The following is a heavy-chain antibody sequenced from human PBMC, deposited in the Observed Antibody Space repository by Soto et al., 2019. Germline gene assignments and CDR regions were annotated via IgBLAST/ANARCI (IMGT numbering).Heavy chain of an antibody. CDR3: ARGGISRIYQLPPFDP. D-gene: IGHD2-2*01. V-gene: IGHV4-39*02. J-gene: IGHJ5*02. Sequence: PSETLSLTCIVSGGSISGTTYYWAWIRQPPGKGLEWIGSVYFDGSTYYNPSLKGRVTISVDTSMNHFSLRLTSVTAADTALYYCARGGISRIYQLPPFDPWGQGTLVTVSS. CDR2: VYFDGST. CDR1: GGSISGTTYY.